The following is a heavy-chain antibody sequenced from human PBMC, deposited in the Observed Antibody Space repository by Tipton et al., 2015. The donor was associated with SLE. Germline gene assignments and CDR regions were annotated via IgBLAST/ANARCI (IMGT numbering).Heavy chain of an antibody. Sequence: RSLRLSCAASGFTFSSYAMHWVRQAPGKGLEWVAVISYDGSNKYYADSVKGRFTISRDNSKNTLYMQMNSLRAEDTAVYYCARDHVTIYAFDIWGQGTMVTVSS. CDR1: GFTFSSYA. D-gene: IGHD3-9*01. J-gene: IGHJ3*02. CDR3: ARDHVTIYAFDI. V-gene: IGHV3-30*04. CDR2: ISYDGSNK.